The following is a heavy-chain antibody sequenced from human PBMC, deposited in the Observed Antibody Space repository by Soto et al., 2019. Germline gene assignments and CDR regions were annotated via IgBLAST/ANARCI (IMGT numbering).Heavy chain of an antibody. CDR1: GGTFISYA. Sequence: SVKVSCKASGGTFISYAISLLRQAPVQVLEWMGGIIPIFGTANYAQKFQGRVTITADESTSTAYMELSSLRSEDTAVYYCASKGYCSGGSCYSPNAFDIWGQGTMVTVSS. CDR2: IIPIFGTA. D-gene: IGHD2-15*01. V-gene: IGHV1-69*13. CDR3: ASKGYCSGGSCYSPNAFDI. J-gene: IGHJ3*02.